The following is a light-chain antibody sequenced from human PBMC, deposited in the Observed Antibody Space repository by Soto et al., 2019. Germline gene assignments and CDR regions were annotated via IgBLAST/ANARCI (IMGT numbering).Light chain of an antibody. V-gene: IGKV3D-15*01. CDR2: LTS. CDR3: QQYNIYPWT. Sequence: DIVMTQSPDSLAVSLGERATLSCRASQTVNSRLAWYQHKPGQAPRLLIYLTSNRATGIPARFSGSGSGTDFTLSISSLQPDDFATYYCQQYNIYPWTFGQGTKVDIK. CDR1: QTVNSR. J-gene: IGKJ1*01.